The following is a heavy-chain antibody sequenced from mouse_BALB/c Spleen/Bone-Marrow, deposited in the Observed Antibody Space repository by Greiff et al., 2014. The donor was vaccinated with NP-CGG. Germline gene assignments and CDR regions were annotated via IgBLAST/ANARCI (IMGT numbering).Heavy chain of an antibody. CDR1: GYVFTSYN. Sequence: SGPELVKPGASVKVSCKASGYVFTSYNMYWVKQSHGKSLEWIGYIEPYNGGTSYNQKFKGKATLTVDKSSSTAYMYLNSLTSEDSAVYYCASGNWAYWGQGTLVTVSA. CDR2: IEPYNGGT. CDR3: ASGNWAY. D-gene: IGHD2-1*01. J-gene: IGHJ3*01. V-gene: IGHV1S135*01.